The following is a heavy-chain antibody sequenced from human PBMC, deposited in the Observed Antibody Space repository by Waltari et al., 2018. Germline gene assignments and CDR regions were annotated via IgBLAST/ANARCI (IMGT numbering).Heavy chain of an antibody. CDR1: GGSISSGSYY. V-gene: IGHV4-61*09. Sequence: QVQLQESGPGLVKPSQTLSLTCTVSGGSISSGSYYWRWIRQPAGKGLEWIGYIYTSGSTNYNPSLKSRVTISVDTSKNQFSLKLSSVTAADTAVYYCAREGEGIAVAGFDYWGQGTLVTVSS. CDR3: AREGEGIAVAGFDY. CDR2: IYTSGST. J-gene: IGHJ4*02. D-gene: IGHD6-19*01.